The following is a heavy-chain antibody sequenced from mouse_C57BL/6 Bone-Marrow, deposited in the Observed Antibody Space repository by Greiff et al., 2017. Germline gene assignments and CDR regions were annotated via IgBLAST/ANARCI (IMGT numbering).Heavy chain of an antibody. CDR2: IYPRSGNT. CDR1: GYTFTSYG. J-gene: IGHJ2*01. CDR3: ARWGSIYYGNYYFDY. V-gene: IGHV1-81*01. D-gene: IGHD2-1*01. Sequence: VQRVESGAELARPGASVTLSCKASGYTFTSYGISWVKQRTGQGLEWIGGIYPRSGNTYYNEKFKGKATLTADKSSSTAYMELRSRTSEDSAVYFCARWGSIYYGNYYFDYWGQGTTLTVSS.